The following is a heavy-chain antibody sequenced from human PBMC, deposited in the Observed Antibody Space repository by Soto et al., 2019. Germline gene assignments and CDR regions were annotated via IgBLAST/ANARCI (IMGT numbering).Heavy chain of an antibody. D-gene: IGHD4-17*01. CDR2: IPYDGSYK. V-gene: IGHV3-30*03. CDR3: ATLNYGGDDC. J-gene: IGHJ4*02. CDR1: GLTFSTYG. Sequence: QVQLVESGGGVVQPGRSLRLSCAASGLTFSTYGMHWVRQAPGKGLECVAIIPYDGSYKYYAESVKGRFTISRDNSKNTRYLKMDSVRAEDTAVYYFATLNYGGDDCWGQGTLVTVSS.